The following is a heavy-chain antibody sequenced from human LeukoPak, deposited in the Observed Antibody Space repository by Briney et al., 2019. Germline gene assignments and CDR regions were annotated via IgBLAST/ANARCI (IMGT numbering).Heavy chain of an antibody. CDR2: IYPADSDT. CDR3: ARVLAGANYFDY. V-gene: IGHV5-51*01. J-gene: IGHJ4*02. CDR1: GYTFTGYY. Sequence: ASVKVSCKASGYTFTGYYMHWVRQAPGQGLEWMGFIYPADSDTRYSPPFQGQVTISADKSISTAYLQWSSLKASDTAMYYCARVLAGANYFDYWGQGTLVTVSS.